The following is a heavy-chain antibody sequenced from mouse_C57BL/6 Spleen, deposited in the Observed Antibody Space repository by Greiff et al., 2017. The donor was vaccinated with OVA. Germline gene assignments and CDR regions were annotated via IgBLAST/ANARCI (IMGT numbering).Heavy chain of an antibody. CDR3: ARPYDYYYAMDY. J-gene: IGHJ4*01. Sequence: QVQLQQSGAELVKPGASVKMSCKASGYTFTSYWITWVKQRPGQGLEWIGDIYPGSGSTNYNEKFKSKATLTVDTSSSTAYMQLSSLTSEDSAVYYCARPYDYYYAMDYWGQGTSVTVSS. CDR1: GYTFTSYW. CDR2: IYPGSGST. V-gene: IGHV1-55*01. D-gene: IGHD2-4*01.